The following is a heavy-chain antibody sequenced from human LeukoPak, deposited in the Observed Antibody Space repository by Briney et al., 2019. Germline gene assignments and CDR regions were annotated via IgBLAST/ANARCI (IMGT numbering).Heavy chain of an antibody. CDR2: IKRDGSEK. CDR3: AKDGY. V-gene: IGHV3-7*01. CDR1: GFSFSVNW. J-gene: IGHJ4*02. Sequence: GGSLRLSCAASGFSFSVNWMSWVLQAPGKGPEWVASIKRDGSEKYYVDSVSGRFTISRDNAKNSLYLQMNSLRVEDTAIYYCAKDGYWGQGTLVTVSS.